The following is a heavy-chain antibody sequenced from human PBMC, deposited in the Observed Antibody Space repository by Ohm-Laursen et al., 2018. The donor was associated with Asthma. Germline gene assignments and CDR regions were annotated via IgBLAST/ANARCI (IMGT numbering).Heavy chain of an antibody. Sequence: TQTLTLTFTFSGFSLSTRGMCVSWIRQPPGTALEWLALIDWDDDKYYSTSLKTRLTISKDTSKNQVVLTMTNMDPVDTATYYCARILVGAWNWFDPWGQGTLVTVSS. CDR2: IDWDDDK. V-gene: IGHV2-70*01. CDR3: ARILVGAWNWFDP. CDR1: GFSLSTRGMC. D-gene: IGHD1-26*01. J-gene: IGHJ5*02.